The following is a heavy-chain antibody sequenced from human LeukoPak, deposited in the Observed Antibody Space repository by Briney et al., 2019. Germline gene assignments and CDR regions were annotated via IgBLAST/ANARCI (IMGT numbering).Heavy chain of an antibody. Sequence: SETLSLTCTVSGGSISSYYWNWIRQPPGMGLEWIGYIYCSGSTNYNPSLKSRVTISVDTSKNQFSLKLSSVTAADTAVYYCARGDYYGSGSYYNLDYWGQGTLVTVSS. V-gene: IGHV4-59*01. D-gene: IGHD3-10*01. CDR3: ARGDYYGSGSYYNLDY. CDR1: GGSISSYY. CDR2: IYCSGST. J-gene: IGHJ4*02.